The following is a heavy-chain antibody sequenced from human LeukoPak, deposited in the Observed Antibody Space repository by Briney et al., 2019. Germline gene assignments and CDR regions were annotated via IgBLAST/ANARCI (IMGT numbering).Heavy chain of an antibody. D-gene: IGHD3-3*01. Sequence: GASVKVSCKASGDTIRGYGFSWVRQAPGQGLEWMGWISVYNGNTDYVQKFQGRVSMTTDTSTSTAYMELRNLRSDDTALYYCATINYDFWSRNMEVWGQGPRSSSP. CDR1: GDTIRGYG. CDR2: ISVYNGNT. J-gene: IGHJ6*02. V-gene: IGHV1-18*01. CDR3: ATINYDFWSRNMEV.